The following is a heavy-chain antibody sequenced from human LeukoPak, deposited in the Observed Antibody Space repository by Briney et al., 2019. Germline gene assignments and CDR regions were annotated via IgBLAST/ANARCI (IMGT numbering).Heavy chain of an antibody. D-gene: IGHD1-1*01. CDR3: ARGKIGRQLERGEFDP. CDR2: IKQDGSEK. J-gene: IGHJ5*02. V-gene: IGHV3-7*01. CDR1: GFTFSSYW. Sequence: GGSLRLSCAASGFTFSSYWMSWVRQAPGKGLEWVANIKQDGSEKYYVDSVKGRFTISRDNAKNSLYLQMNSLRAEDTAVYYCARGKIGRQLERGEFDPWGQGTLVTVSS.